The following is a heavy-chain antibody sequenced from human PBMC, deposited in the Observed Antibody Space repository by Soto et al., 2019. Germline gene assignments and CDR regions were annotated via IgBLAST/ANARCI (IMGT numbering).Heavy chain of an antibody. CDR1: GGTFSSYA. D-gene: IGHD6-19*01. J-gene: IGHJ6*02. Sequence: QVQLVQSGAEVKKPGSSVKVSCKASGGTFSSYAISWVRQAPGQGLEWMGGIIPIFGTANYAQKFQGRVTITADDATSTAYMELSSLRSEDTAVYYGARETRQWLVPSFYYYYGMDVWGQGTTVTVSS. CDR2: IIPIFGTA. V-gene: IGHV1-69*12. CDR3: ARETRQWLVPSFYYYYGMDV.